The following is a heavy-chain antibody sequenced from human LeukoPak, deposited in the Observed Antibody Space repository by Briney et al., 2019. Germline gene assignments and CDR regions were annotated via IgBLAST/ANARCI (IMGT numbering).Heavy chain of an antibody. J-gene: IGHJ4*02. V-gene: IGHV3-23*01. CDR2: ISGSGGST. Sequence: RPGGSLRLSCAASGFTFSSYAMSWVRQAPGKGLEWVSAISGSGGSTYYADSVKGRFTISRDNSKNTLYLQMNSLRAEDTAVYYCAKLGLLLWFPYYFDYWGQGTLVTVSS. CDR3: AKLGLLLWFPYYFDY. D-gene: IGHD2-2*01. CDR1: GFTFSSYA.